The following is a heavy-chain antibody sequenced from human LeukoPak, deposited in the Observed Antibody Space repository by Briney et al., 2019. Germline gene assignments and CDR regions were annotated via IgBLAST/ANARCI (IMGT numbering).Heavy chain of an antibody. Sequence: SSETLSLTCAVYGGSFSGYYWSWIRQPPGKGLEWIGEINHSGSTNYNPSLKSRVTISVDTSKNQFSLELSSVTAADTAVYYCARIGGRVPAAMKYYYYGMDAWGQGTTVTVSS. CDR2: INHSGST. D-gene: IGHD2-2*01. J-gene: IGHJ6*02. CDR3: ARIGGRVPAAMKYYYYGMDA. V-gene: IGHV4-34*01. CDR1: GGSFSGYY.